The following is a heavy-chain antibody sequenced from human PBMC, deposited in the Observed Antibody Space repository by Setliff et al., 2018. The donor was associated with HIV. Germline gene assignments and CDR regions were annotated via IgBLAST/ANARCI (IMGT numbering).Heavy chain of an antibody. J-gene: IGHJ6*02. Sequence: SETLSLTCAVSGVSISNSNWWTWVRQPPGKGLEWIGEVSHSGTTNYNPSLKSRVTISVDTSKNQFSLKLSSVTAADTAVYYCTRAEQQLPYYYYYYGMDVWGQGTTVTVSS. CDR1: GVSISNSNW. V-gene: IGHV4-4*02. CDR3: TRAEQQLPYYYYYYGMDV. CDR2: VSHSGTT. D-gene: IGHD6-13*01.